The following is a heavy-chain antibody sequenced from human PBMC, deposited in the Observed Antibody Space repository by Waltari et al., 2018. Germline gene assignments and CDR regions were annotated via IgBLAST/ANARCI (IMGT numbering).Heavy chain of an antibody. Sequence: EAQLLESGGGLVQPGDSLRLSCPASGFRFSTYWLNWVRKAPGKGLVWVARISNDESSLTYADSVKGRFTISRDNAKNTLYLQMKRLRAEDTAVYYCVRLAQRTYRSPVPGRHYYYGMDVWGQGTTVTVSS. CDR1: GFRFSTYW. J-gene: IGHJ6*02. D-gene: IGHD3-10*01. CDR3: VRLAQRTYRSPVPGRHYYYGMDV. V-gene: IGHV3-74*03. CDR2: ISNDESSL.